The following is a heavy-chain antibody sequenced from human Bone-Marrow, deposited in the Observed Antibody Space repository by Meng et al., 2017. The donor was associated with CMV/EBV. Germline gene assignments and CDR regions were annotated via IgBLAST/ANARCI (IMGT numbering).Heavy chain of an antibody. CDR1: GGSISSYY. Sequence: SETLSLTCTVSGGSISSYYWSWIRQPPGKGLEWIGEIYHSGSTNYNPSLKSRVTISVDKSKNQFSLKLSSVTAADTAVYYCAVGVGATFLGPWGQGTLVTVSS. J-gene: IGHJ5*02. D-gene: IGHD1-26*01. V-gene: IGHV4-59*12. CDR2: IYHSGST. CDR3: AVGVGATFLGP.